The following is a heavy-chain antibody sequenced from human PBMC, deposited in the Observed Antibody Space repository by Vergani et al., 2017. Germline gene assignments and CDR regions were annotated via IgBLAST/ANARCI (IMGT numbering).Heavy chain of an antibody. Sequence: EVQLLESGGGLVQPGGSLRLSCAASGFTFSSYEMNWVRQAPGKGLEWVGFIRSKAYGGTTEYAASVKGRFTISRDDSKSIAYLQMNSLKTEDTAVYYCTRMGDYDFWSGYIDYWGQGTLVTVSS. CDR3: TRMGDYDFWSGYIDY. V-gene: IGHV3-49*04. CDR1: GFTFSSYE. CDR2: IRSKAYGGTT. J-gene: IGHJ4*02. D-gene: IGHD3-3*01.